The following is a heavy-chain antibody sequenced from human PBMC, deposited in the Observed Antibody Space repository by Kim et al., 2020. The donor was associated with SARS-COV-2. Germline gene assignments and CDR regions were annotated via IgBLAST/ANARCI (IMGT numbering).Heavy chain of an antibody. CDR3: ARRPQWLDRYYYYYGMDV. V-gene: IGHV5-10-1*01. J-gene: IGHJ6*02. CDR2: IDPSDSYT. D-gene: IGHD6-19*01. CDR1: GYSFTSYW. Sequence: GESLRISCKGSGYSFTSYWISWVRQMPGKGLEWMGRIDPSDSYTNYSPSFQGHVTISADKSISTAYLQWSSLKASDTAMYYCARRPQWLDRYYYYYGMDVWGQGTTVTVSS.